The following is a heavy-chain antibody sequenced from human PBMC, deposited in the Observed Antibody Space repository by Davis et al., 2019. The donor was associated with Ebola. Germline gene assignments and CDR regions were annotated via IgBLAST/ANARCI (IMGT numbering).Heavy chain of an antibody. V-gene: IGHV1-18*01. J-gene: IGHJ6*02. CDR1: GYTFTSYG. Sequence: ASVKVSCKASGYTFTSYGISWVRQAPGQGLEWMGWISAYNGNTNYAQKLQGRVTMTTDTSTSTAYMELRSLRSDDSAVYYCARDRVYIGQLESMDVWGQGTTVTVSS. CDR2: ISAYNGNT. CDR3: ARDRVYIGQLESMDV. D-gene: IGHD6-6*01.